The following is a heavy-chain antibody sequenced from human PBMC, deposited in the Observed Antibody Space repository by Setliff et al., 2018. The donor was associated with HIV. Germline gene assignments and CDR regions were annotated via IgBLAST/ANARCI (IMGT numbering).Heavy chain of an antibody. Sequence: ASVKVSCKASGGTFNNDAISWVRQAPGQGLEWMGGIVPVLGITNYSPKFQGRVTITTDESTTTAYMDLSSLRSEDTAVYYCARDRLGHIDRPYFDYWGQGTLGTVSS. CDR1: GGTFNNDA. D-gene: IGHD2-21*01. V-gene: IGHV1-69*10. J-gene: IGHJ4*02. CDR2: IVPVLGIT. CDR3: ARDRLGHIDRPYFDY.